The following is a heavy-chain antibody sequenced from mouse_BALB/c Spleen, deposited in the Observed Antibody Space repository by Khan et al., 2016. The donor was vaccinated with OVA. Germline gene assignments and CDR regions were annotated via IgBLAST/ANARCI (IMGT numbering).Heavy chain of an antibody. CDR2: IWTDGST. CDR3: ARQPDYHYNGMDY. D-gene: IGHD2-4*01. CDR1: GFSLTNYG. V-gene: IGHV2-6-1*01. Sequence: QVQLQQSGPGLVAPSQSLSITCTISGFSLTNYGVHWVRQPPGKGLEWLGVIWTDGSTTYNSALKSRLTITKDNSKSQVFLKMNSLQTDDTAIYFWARQPDYHYNGMDYWGQGTSVTVSS. J-gene: IGHJ4*01.